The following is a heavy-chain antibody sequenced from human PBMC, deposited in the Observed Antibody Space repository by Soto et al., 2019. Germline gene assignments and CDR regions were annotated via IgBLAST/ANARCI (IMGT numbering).Heavy chain of an antibody. D-gene: IGHD5-12*01. CDR3: ARSMVATDYYGMDV. V-gene: IGHV1-46*01. Sequence: ASVKVSCKASGYTFTSYSMHWLRQSPGQGLEWMGIINPSGGSTSYAQKFQGRVTMTRDTSTSTVYMELSSLRSEDTAVYYCARSMVATDYYGMDVWGQGTTVTVSS. J-gene: IGHJ6*02. CDR2: INPSGGST. CDR1: GYTFTSYS.